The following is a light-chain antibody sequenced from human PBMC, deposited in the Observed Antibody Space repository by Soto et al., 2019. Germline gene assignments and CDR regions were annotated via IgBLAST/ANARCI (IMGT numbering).Light chain of an antibody. V-gene: IGKV1-5*03. J-gene: IGKJ1*01. CDR1: QILEPC. CDR2: KAS. Sequence: DIQMTKSPSPCPASEGTRVTFIGRPSQILEPCLAWYQQKPGKAPHLLIYKASSLETGVPSRFSGSGSVTEFTLTISSLQPDDFATYYCQQFYRYPWTFGQGTKVETK. CDR3: QQFYRYPWT.